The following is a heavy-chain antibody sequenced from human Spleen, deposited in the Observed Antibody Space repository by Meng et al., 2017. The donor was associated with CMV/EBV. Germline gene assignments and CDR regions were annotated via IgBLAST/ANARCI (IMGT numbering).Heavy chain of an antibody. Sequence: VGSGGRLIRPGGSLRLSCAASGFTVSSTYMSLVRQAPGKGLEWVSVIYSGGSTYYADSVKGRFTISRDNSKNTLYLQMNSLRAEDTAVYYCAKDQGATPFDYWGQGTLVTVSS. D-gene: IGHD1-26*01. CDR2: IYSGGST. J-gene: IGHJ4*02. CDR1: GFTVSSTY. CDR3: AKDQGATPFDY. V-gene: IGHV3-53*01.